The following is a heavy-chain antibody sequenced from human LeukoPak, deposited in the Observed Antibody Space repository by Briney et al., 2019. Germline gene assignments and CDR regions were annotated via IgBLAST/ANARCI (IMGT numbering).Heavy chain of an antibody. Sequence: SETLSLTCTVSGGSISSYYWSWIRQPAGKGLEWIGRIYTSGSTNYNPSLKSRVTMSVDTSKNQFSLKLSSVTAADTAVYYCARERSSWGYYYYYMDVWGKGTTVTVSS. D-gene: IGHD6-13*01. CDR1: GGSISSYY. J-gene: IGHJ6*03. CDR3: ARERSSWGYYYYYMDV. CDR2: IYTSGST. V-gene: IGHV4-4*07.